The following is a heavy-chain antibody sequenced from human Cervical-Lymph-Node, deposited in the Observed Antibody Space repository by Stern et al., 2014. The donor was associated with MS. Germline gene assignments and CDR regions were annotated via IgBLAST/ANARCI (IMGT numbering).Heavy chain of an antibody. V-gene: IGHV1-69*06. D-gene: IGHD1-26*01. CDR2: ITPVFGTT. CDR1: GDTFSSYA. J-gene: IGHJ4*02. CDR3: ARGGGLVGYFDY. Sequence: VQLVESGAEVKKPGSSVKVSCKASGDTFSSYAINWVRQVPGQGLEWTGGITPVFGTTNYAQKVQGRVTITADKSTNTAYMELMTLRSEDTAVYYCARGGGLVGYFDYWGQGTLVSVSS.